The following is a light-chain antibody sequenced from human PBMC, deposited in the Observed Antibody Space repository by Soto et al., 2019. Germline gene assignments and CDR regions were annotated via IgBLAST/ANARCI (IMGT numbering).Light chain of an antibody. CDR1: ESVNSNY. CDR3: QQYAGSPWT. J-gene: IGKJ1*01. Sequence: EIVLTQSAGTLSLSPGERATLSSRASESVNSNYLAWYQQKPGQAPRLLIYGASSRATGIPDRFSGSGSGTDFTLPISRLEPEDFALYYCQQYAGSPWTFGRGTKVEIK. V-gene: IGKV3-20*01. CDR2: GAS.